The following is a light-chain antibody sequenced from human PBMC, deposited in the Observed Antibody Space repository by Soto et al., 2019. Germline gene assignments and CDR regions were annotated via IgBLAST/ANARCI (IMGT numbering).Light chain of an antibody. J-gene: IGKJ5*01. CDR3: QQYGSSPGT. CDR1: QSVSSSY. V-gene: IGKV3-20*01. Sequence: EIVLTQSPGTLSLSPGERATLSCRASQSVSSSYLAWYQQKTGQAPRHLIYGASSRATGIPFRFSGSGSGTDFTLTISRLEPEDFSVYYCQQYGSSPGTFGQGTRLEIK. CDR2: GAS.